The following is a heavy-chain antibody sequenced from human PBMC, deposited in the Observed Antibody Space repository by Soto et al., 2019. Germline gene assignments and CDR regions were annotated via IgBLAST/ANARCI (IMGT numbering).Heavy chain of an antibody. CDR2: INAGNGNT. CDR3: ARDCSSTSCLDYYYGMDV. V-gene: IGHV1-3*01. J-gene: IGHJ6*02. D-gene: IGHD2-2*01. CDR1: GYTFTSYA. Sequence: QVQLVQSGAEVKKPGASVKVSCKASGYTFTSYAMHWVRQAPGQRLEWMGWINAGNGNTKYSQKFQGRVTITRDTSASTAYMELSSLRSEDTAVYYCARDCSSTSCLDYYYGMDVWGQGTTVTVSS.